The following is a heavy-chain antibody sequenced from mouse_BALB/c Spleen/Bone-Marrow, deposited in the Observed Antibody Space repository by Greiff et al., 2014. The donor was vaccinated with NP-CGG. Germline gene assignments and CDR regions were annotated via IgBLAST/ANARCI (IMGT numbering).Heavy chain of an antibody. CDR2: INPGSGGT. V-gene: IGHV1-54*01. D-gene: IGHD4-1*01. CDR3: ARCLTGTSALDF. Sequence: VQLVESGAELVRPGTSVKVSCKASGYAFTNYLIEWVKQRPGQGLEWTGVINPGSGGTNYNEEFRGKATLTADKSSSTAYMQLSSLTSDDSAVYFCARCLTGTSALDFWGQGTSVTVSS. CDR1: GYAFTNYL. J-gene: IGHJ4*01.